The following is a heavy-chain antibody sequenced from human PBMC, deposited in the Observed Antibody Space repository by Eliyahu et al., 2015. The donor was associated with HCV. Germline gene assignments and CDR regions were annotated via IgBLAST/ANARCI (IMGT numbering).Heavy chain of an antibody. J-gene: IGHJ4*02. Sequence: QVQLQESGPGLVKPSETLSLTCTASGGSISSDYWNWIRQPAGKGLEWIGRISSRWGTPYNPPLKSRITISVDTSKNQFSLKLSSVTAADSALYYCARDTGSGWFLVWGQGTLVTVSS. CDR3: ARDTGSGWFLV. V-gene: IGHV4-4*07. CDR2: ISSRWGT. CDR1: GGSISSDY. D-gene: IGHD6-19*01.